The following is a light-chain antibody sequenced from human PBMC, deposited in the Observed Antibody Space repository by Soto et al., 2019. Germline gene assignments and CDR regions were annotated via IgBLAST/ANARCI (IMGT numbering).Light chain of an antibody. V-gene: IGKV3-11*01. Sequence: EIVLTQSPATLSLSPGERVTLSCRASQSVRRYLAWYQQRPGQAPRLLIYDASNRATGIPTRFSGSGSGTDFTLTISSLEPEDFAVYYCQQRSIWPLTFGGGTKVEI. J-gene: IGKJ4*01. CDR3: QQRSIWPLT. CDR2: DAS. CDR1: QSVRRY.